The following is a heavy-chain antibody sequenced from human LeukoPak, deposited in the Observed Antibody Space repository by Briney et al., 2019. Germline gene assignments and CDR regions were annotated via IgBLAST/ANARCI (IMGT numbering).Heavy chain of an antibody. D-gene: IGHD3-10*01. CDR3: ARGFLGDYFGSGSYYVFDY. CDR2: FYTSGST. J-gene: IGHJ4*02. Sequence: SETLSLTCAVYGGSFSGYYWSWIRQPPGKGLEWIGRFYTSGSTKYNPSLKSRVTMSEGTSKNQFSLKLSSVTAADTAVYYCARGFLGDYFGSGSYYVFDYWGQGTLVTVSS. CDR1: GGSFSGYY. V-gene: IGHV4-59*10.